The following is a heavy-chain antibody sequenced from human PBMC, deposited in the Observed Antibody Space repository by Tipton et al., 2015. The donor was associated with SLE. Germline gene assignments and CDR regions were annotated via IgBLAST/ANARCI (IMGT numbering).Heavy chain of an antibody. J-gene: IGHJ4*02. V-gene: IGHV3-11*04. CDR3: ARTGLDYYDSSGYRALDY. Sequence: GSLRLSCAASGFTFSDYYMSWIRQAPGKGLEWVSYISSSGSTIYYADSVKGRFTISRDNAKNSLYLQMNSLRAEDTAVYYCARTGLDYYDSSGYRALDYWGQGTLVTVSS. CDR2: ISSSGSTI. CDR1: GFTFSDYY. D-gene: IGHD3-22*01.